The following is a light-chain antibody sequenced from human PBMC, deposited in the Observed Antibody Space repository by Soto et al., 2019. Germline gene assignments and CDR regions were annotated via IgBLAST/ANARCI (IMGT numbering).Light chain of an antibody. CDR3: MQGKLART. CDR2: RVS. CDR1: QSLVHGDGNTY. V-gene: IGKV2-30*02. J-gene: IGKJ1*01. Sequence: VMTQSPLSLSVTLGQPASISCRSSQSLVHGDGNTYLNWYQQRPGQSPRRLIYRVSNRDSGVPDRFSGSGSGTEFTLKSSRVEAEDVGVYYCMQGKLARTLGQGTKVDIK.